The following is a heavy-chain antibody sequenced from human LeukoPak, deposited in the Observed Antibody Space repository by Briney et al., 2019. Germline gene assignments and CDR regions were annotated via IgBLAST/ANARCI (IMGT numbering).Heavy chain of an antibody. Sequence: GGSLRLSCAASGFTFSDYWMHWVRQAPGKGLVWVSRIHRDGSSTTYADSVKGRFTISRDNAKNTLYLQMNSLRAEDTAMYYCARGTEGYTYGEFDSWGQGTLGTVSS. CDR3: ARGTEGYTYGEFDS. V-gene: IGHV3-74*01. J-gene: IGHJ5*01. CDR1: GFTFSDYW. CDR2: IHRDGSST. D-gene: IGHD5-18*01.